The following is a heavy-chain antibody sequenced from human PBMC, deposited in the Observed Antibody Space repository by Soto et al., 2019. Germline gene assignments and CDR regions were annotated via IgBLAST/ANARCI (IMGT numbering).Heavy chain of an antibody. CDR2: IYFTGNT. J-gene: IGHJ5*02. Sequence: SETLSLTCTVSGGSVSSGSYFWSWMRQAPGKGLEWSGHIYFTGNTNYNPSLKSRVTMSVDTSKHQFSLNLSSVTAADTAVYYCARLVVRARGGVFDPWGQGTLVTVSS. D-gene: IGHD2-21*01. V-gene: IGHV4-61*01. CDR1: GGSVSSGSYF. CDR3: ARLVVRARGGVFDP.